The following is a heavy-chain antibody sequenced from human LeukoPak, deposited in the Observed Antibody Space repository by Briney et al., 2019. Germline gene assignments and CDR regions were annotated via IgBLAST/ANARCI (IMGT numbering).Heavy chain of an antibody. V-gene: IGHV3-9*01. CDR3: AKGASGYYSDFDY. CDR2: ISWSSGSI. CDR1: GFTFDDYA. D-gene: IGHD3-22*01. Sequence: PGRSLRLSCAASGFTFDDYAMHWVRQAPGKGLEWVSGISWSSGSIGYADSVKGRFTISRDNAKNSLYLQMNSLRAEDTALYYCAKGASGYYSDFDYWGQGTLVTVSS. J-gene: IGHJ4*02.